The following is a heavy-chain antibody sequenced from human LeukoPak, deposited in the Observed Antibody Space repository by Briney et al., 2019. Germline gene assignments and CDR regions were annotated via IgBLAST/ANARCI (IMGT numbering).Heavy chain of an antibody. Sequence: SQTLSLTCTVSGGSISGGDYYWSWIRQPPGQGLEWIGYIYYRGSTYYNPSLKSRVIISVDTSKNQFSRKLSSMTAADTAVYYCARERTYYFDYWGQGTQVTVSS. V-gene: IGHV4-30-4*01. CDR1: GGSISGGDYY. CDR2: IYYRGST. J-gene: IGHJ4*02. CDR3: ARERTYYFDY.